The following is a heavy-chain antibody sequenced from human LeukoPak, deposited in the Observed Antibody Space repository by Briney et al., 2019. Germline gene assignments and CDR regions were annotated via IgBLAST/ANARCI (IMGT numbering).Heavy chain of an antibody. Sequence: EGSLRLSCAASGFTFSSYWMHWVRQAPGKGLVWVSRINGDGSNTTYADSVKGRFTISRDNAKNTLYLQMNSLRAEDTAVYYCARAMPNDNWFDPWGQGSLVTVSS. CDR3: ARAMPNDNWFDP. D-gene: IGHD2-2*01. CDR1: GFTFSSYW. V-gene: IGHV3-74*03. CDR2: INGDGSNT. J-gene: IGHJ5*02.